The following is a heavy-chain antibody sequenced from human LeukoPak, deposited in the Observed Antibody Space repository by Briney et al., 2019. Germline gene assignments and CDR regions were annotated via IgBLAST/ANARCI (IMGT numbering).Heavy chain of an antibody. V-gene: IGHV1-18*01. D-gene: IGHD3-9*01. Sequence: ASVKVSCKASGYTFTSYGISWVRQAPGQGLEWMGWISAYNGNTNYAQKLQGRVTMTTDTSTSTAYMELTSLRSDDTAVYYCARDYDILTGYYAFDPWGQGTLVTVSS. J-gene: IGHJ5*02. CDR1: GYTFTSYG. CDR3: ARDYDILTGYYAFDP. CDR2: ISAYNGNT.